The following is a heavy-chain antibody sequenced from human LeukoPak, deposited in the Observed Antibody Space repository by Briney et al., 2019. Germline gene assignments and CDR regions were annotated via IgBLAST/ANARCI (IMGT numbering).Heavy chain of an antibody. CDR1: GNSFTGYY. J-gene: IGHJ4*02. V-gene: IGHV1-2*02. CDR2: MSPDSDGT. D-gene: IGHD1-26*01. Sequence: ASVKVSCKASGNSFTGYYVHWVRQAPGQGLEWMEWMSPDSDGTNFAQNFQGRVSTTRDTSIRTVYLELRSLRADDTAVYYCANQEGIGAPGAWFDNWGQGTLVTVSS. CDR3: ANQEGIGAPGAWFDN.